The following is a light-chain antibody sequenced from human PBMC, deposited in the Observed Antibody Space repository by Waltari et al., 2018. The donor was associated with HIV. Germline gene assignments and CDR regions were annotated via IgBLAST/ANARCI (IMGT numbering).Light chain of an antibody. Sequence: QSVLTQPPSASGTPGQRVTISCSGSSSNIGINYVYWYQQLPGTAPKLRIYRNNQRPSGVPARCSGSKSGTSASLAISGLRSDDEGDYYCAAWDDSLSGVIFGGGTKLTVL. CDR2: RNN. V-gene: IGLV1-47*01. J-gene: IGLJ2*01. CDR3: AAWDDSLSGVI. CDR1: SSNIGINY.